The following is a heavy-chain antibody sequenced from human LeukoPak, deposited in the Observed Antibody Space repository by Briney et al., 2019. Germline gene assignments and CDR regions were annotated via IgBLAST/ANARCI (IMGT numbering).Heavy chain of an antibody. J-gene: IGHJ4*02. D-gene: IGHD5-18*01. CDR2: IYSGDNT. Sequence: GGSLRLSCAASGLTVSNNYMSWVRQAPGKGLGWVSVIYSGDNTYYADSVKGRFTTSRDNSKNTLYLQMNSLRAEDTAVYYCASGVTGYNYGTHRFDYWGQGTLVTVSS. CDR1: GLTVSNNY. V-gene: IGHV3-66*01. CDR3: ASGVTGYNYGTHRFDY.